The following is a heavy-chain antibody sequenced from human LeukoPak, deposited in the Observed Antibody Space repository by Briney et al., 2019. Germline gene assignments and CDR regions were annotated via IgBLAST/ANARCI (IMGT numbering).Heavy chain of an antibody. Sequence: QSGGSLRLSCAASGFTFSSYGMHWVRQAPGKGLEWVAVISYDGSNKYYADSVKGRFTISRDNSKNTLYLQMNSLRAEDTAVYYCAREGTYYYDSSGYTLFYWGQGTLVTVSS. CDR2: ISYDGSNK. CDR3: AREGTYYYDSSGYTLFY. CDR1: GFTFSSYG. V-gene: IGHV3-30*19. D-gene: IGHD3-22*01. J-gene: IGHJ4*02.